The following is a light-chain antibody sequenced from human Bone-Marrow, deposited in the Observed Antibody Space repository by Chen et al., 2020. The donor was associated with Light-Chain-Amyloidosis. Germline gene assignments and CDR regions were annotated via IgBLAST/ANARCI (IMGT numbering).Light chain of an antibody. CDR3: QSYQGSSQGV. V-gene: IGLV6-57*01. CDR1: SGSIATNY. CDR2: EDA. Sequence: NFMLTQPHSVSESPGKTVIISCTRSSGSIATNYVQWYQQRPGSSPTTVIFEDAPRPSWVPDRFSGSSDRSSNSASLTISGLKTEDEADYYCQSYQGSSQGVFGGGTKLTVL. J-gene: IGLJ3*02.